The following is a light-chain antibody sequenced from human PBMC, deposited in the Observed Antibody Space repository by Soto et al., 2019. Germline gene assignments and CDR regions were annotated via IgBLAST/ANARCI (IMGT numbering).Light chain of an antibody. CDR3: QQYDSSSIT. Sequence: VMTQSPATLSVSPGERATLSCRASQSVSRNLAWYQQKPGQAPRLLIYGASTRATGIPDRFSGSGSGTDFTLTISRLEPEDFAVYYCQQYDSSSITFGQGTRLEIK. CDR2: GAS. CDR1: QSVSRN. V-gene: IGKV3-15*01. J-gene: IGKJ5*01.